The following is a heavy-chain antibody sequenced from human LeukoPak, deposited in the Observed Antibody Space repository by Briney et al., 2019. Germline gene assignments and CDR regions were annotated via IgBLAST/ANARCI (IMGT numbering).Heavy chain of an antibody. D-gene: IGHD2-2*01. J-gene: IGHJ3*02. CDR3: AREDRYCSSTSCSGNAFDI. CDR2: INSSSIYI. Sequence: GGSLRLXCAASGFTFNNYSMNWVRQAPGKGLEWVSSINSSSIYIYYADSLKGRFTISRDNAKNSLYLQMNSLRAEDTAVYYCAREDRYCSSTSCSGNAFDIWGQGTMVTVSS. CDR1: GFTFNNYS. V-gene: IGHV3-21*01.